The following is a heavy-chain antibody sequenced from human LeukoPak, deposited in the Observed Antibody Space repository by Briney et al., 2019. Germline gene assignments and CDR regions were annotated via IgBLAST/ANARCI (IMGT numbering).Heavy chain of an antibody. D-gene: IGHD3-22*01. CDR2: ISSSSSTI. CDR3: ARGAYYYED. J-gene: IGHJ4*02. CDR1: GFTFSSG. Sequence: GTSLRLSCAASGFTFSSGMNWVRQAPGKGLEWVSYISSSSSTIYYADSVKGRFTISRDNAKNSLYLQMNSLRAEDTAVYYCARGAYYYEDWGQGTLVTVSS. V-gene: IGHV3-48*01.